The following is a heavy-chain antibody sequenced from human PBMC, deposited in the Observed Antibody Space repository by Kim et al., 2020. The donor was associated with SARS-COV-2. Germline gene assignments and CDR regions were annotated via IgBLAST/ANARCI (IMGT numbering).Heavy chain of an antibody. CDR2: ISYDGSNK. J-gene: IGHJ4*02. CDR3: AKGCGTIFETDQPFDY. V-gene: IGHV3-30*18. D-gene: IGHD3-3*01. CDR1: GFTFSSYG. Sequence: GGSLRLSCAASGFTFSSYGMHWVRQAPGKGLEWVAVISYDGSNKYYADSVKGRFTISRDNSKNTLYLQMNSLRAEDTAVYYCAKGCGTIFETDQPFDYWGQGTLLTVSS.